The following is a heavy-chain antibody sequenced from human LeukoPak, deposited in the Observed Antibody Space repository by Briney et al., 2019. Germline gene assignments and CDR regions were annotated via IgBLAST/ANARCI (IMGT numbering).Heavy chain of an antibody. D-gene: IGHD6-13*01. J-gene: IGHJ6*02. CDR3: GRGSAGTSDYYYYGMDV. CDR1: GYTFTSYY. Sequence: ASVKVSCKASGYTFTSYYMHWVRQAPGQGLEWMGIINPSGGSTSYAQKFQGRVTMTRDTSTSTVYMELSSLRSEDTAVYYCGRGSAGTSDYYYYGMDVWGQGTTVTVSS. CDR2: INPSGGST. V-gene: IGHV1-46*01.